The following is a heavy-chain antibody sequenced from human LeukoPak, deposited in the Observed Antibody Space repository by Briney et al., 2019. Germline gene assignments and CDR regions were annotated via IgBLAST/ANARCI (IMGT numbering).Heavy chain of an antibody. Sequence: SETLSLTCTVSGGSISSYYWSWIRQPPGKGLEWIGYIYYSGSTNYNPSLESRVTISVDTSKNQFSLKLSSVTAADTAVYYCAREYSGSLGDYFDYWGQGTLVTVSS. J-gene: IGHJ4*02. D-gene: IGHD1-26*01. V-gene: IGHV4-59*01. CDR2: IYYSGST. CDR1: GGSISSYY. CDR3: AREYSGSLGDYFDY.